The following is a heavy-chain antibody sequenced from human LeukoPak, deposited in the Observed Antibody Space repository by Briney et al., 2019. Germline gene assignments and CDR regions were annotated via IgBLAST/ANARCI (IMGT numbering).Heavy chain of an antibody. V-gene: IGHV4-38-2*01. Sequence: SETLSLTCAVSGYFISSGNYWGWIRQPPGKGLEWIGSIYHSGSTYYNPSLKSRVTISVDTSKNQFSLKLNSVTATDTAVYYCARVSSDWFYLHSWGQGTLVTVSS. CDR1: GYFISSGNY. J-gene: IGHJ4*02. CDR2: IYHSGST. D-gene: IGHD3-9*01. CDR3: ARVSSDWFYLHS.